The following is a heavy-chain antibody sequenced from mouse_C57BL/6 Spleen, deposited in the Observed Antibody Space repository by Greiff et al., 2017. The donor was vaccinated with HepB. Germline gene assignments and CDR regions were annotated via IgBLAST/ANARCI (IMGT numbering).Heavy chain of an antibody. Sequence: VQRVESGAELVRPGASVTLSCKASGYTFTDYEMHWVKQTPVHGLEWIGAIDPETGGTAYNQKFKGKAILTADKSSSTAYMELRSLTSEDSAVYYCTMVTADYWGQGTTLTVSS. D-gene: IGHD2-2*01. V-gene: IGHV1-15*01. CDR3: TMVTADY. CDR1: GYTFTDYE. J-gene: IGHJ2*01. CDR2: IDPETGGT.